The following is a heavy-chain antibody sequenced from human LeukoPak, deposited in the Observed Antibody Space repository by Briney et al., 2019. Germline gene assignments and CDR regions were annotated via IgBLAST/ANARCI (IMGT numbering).Heavy chain of an antibody. CDR1: GLTFSSYA. V-gene: IGHV3-23*01. CDR3: GRSRRINASLYYYMDV. Sequence: GGSLRLSCAASGLTFSSYALTWVRQAPGKGLEWVSSIRSTGDSTFYADSVKGRFTISRDNSKNTVYLLMNSLRTEDTAVYYCGRSRRINASLYYYMDVWGKGTTVTVSS. D-gene: IGHD2-15*01. J-gene: IGHJ6*03. CDR2: IRSTGDST.